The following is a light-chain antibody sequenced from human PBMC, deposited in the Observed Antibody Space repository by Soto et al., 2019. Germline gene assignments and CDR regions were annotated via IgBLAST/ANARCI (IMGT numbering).Light chain of an antibody. V-gene: IGLV2-8*01. CDR2: EVS. CDR3: SSYGGSNNGF. Sequence: QSALTQPPSASGSAGQSVTISCTGTSTDVGGYNFVSWYQQHPGKAPKLMIYEVSKRPSGVPDRFSGSKSGNTASLTVSGLQAEDEADYYCSSYGGSNNGFFGTGTKLTVL. CDR1: STDVGGYNF. J-gene: IGLJ1*01.